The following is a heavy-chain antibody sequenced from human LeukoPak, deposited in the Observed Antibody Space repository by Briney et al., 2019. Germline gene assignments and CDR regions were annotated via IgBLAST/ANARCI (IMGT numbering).Heavy chain of an antibody. D-gene: IGHD3-10*01. V-gene: IGHV3-53*01. J-gene: IGHJ4*02. CDR1: GFTVSSNY. Sequence: GGSLRLSCAASGFTVSSNYMSWVRQAPGKGLEWVSVIYSGGSTYYADSVKGRFTISRDSSKNTLYLQMNSLRAEDTAVYYCAKDYPVSGVDYWGQGTLVTVSS. CDR3: AKDYPVSGVDY. CDR2: IYSGGST.